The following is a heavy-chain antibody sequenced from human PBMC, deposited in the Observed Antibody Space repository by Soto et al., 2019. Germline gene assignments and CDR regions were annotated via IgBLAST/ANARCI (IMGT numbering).Heavy chain of an antibody. D-gene: IGHD3-10*01. CDR1: GGTFSSYT. CDR2: IIPLLGIA. Sequence: QVQLVQSGAEVKKPGSSVKVSCKASGGTFSSYTISWVRQAPGQGLEWMGRIIPLLGIANYAQKFQGRVTITADKATSTAYMELSSLRSEDTAVYYCARDRGDGYNNYWGQGTLVTVSS. V-gene: IGHV1-69*08. CDR3: ARDRGDGYNNY. J-gene: IGHJ4*02.